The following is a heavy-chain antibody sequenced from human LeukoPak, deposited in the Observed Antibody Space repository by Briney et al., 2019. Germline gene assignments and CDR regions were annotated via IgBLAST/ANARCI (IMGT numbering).Heavy chain of an antibody. V-gene: IGHV3-21*01. CDR1: GFTFSSYT. CDR3: AKSDIIVVSDAKGNWFDP. CDR2: ISSSSSYI. Sequence: GGSLRLSCAASGFTFSSYTMNWVRQAPGKGLEWVSSISSSSSYIYYADSVKGRFTISRDNSKNTLYLQMNNLRTEDMAVYYCAKSDIIVVSDAKGNWFDPWGQGSLVTVSS. J-gene: IGHJ5*02. D-gene: IGHD2-2*01.